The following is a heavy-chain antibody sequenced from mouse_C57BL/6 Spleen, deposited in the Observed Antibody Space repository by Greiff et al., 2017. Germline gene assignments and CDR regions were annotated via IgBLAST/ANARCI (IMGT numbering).Heavy chain of an antibody. J-gene: IGHJ4*01. D-gene: IGHD1-1*01. Sequence: QVQLKQSGAELVKPGASVKISCKASGYAFSSYWMNWVKQRPGKGLEWIGQIYPGDGDTNYNGKFKGKATLTADKSSSTAYMQLSSLTSEDSAVYFCARRGATVASYAMDYWGQGTSVTVSS. CDR1: GYAFSSYW. CDR2: IYPGDGDT. CDR3: ARRGATVASYAMDY. V-gene: IGHV1-80*01.